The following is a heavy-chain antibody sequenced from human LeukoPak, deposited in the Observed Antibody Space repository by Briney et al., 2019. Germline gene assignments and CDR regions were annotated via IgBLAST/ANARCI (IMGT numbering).Heavy chain of an antibody. CDR1: GFTFSSYG. CDR2: IWYDGSNK. V-gene: IGHV3-33*01. J-gene: IGHJ4*02. Sequence: GGSLRLSCAASGFTFSSYGMHWVRQAPGKGLEWVAVIWYDGSNKYYADSVKGRFTISRDNSKNTLYLQMNSLRAEDTAVYYCARVRSSSSSYFDYGGQGPLVTVPS. D-gene: IGHD6-6*01. CDR3: ARVRSSSSSYFDY.